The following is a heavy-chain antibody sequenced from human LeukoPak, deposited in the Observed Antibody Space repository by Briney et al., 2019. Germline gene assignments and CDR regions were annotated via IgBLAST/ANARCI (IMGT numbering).Heavy chain of an antibody. Sequence: GASVKVSCKASGYTFTSYYMHWVRQAPGQGLEWMGIINPSGGSTSYAQKFQGRVTMTRDMSTSTVYMELSSLRSEDTAVYYCARDRYSSGWYSGYYYYYMDVWGKGTTVTISS. V-gene: IGHV1-46*01. CDR3: ARDRYSSGWYSGYYYYYMDV. J-gene: IGHJ6*03. CDR2: INPSGGST. D-gene: IGHD6-19*01. CDR1: GYTFTSYY.